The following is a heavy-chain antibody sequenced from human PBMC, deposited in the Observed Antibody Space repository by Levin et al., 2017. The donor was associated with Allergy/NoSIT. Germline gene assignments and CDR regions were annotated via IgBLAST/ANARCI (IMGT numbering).Heavy chain of an antibody. CDR3: ARAKMATISAFDI. D-gene: IGHD5-24*01. J-gene: IGHJ3*02. V-gene: IGHV4-39*07. CDR2: ISYSGST. CDR1: GGSISSSSYY. Sequence: SETLSLTCTVSGGSISSSSYYWGWIRQPPGKGLEWIGSISYSGSTYYNPSLNSRVTISIDTSKNQFSLKLSSVTAADTAVYYCARAKMATISAFDIWGQGTMVTVSS.